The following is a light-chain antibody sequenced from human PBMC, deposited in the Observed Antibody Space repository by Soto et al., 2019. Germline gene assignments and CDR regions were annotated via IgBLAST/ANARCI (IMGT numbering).Light chain of an antibody. CDR3: AAWDDSLNGPNYV. Sequence: QSVLTQPPSASGTPGQRVTISCSRSSSNIGSNTVNWYQQLPGTAPKLLIYSNNQRPSGVPDRFSGSKSGTSASLAISGLQSEDEADYYCAAWDDSLNGPNYVFGTGTKVTVL. CDR1: SSNIGSNT. J-gene: IGLJ1*01. V-gene: IGLV1-44*01. CDR2: SNN.